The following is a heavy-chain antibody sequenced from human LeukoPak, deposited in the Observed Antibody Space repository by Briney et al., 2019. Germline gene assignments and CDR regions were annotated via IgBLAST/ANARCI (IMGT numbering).Heavy chain of an antibody. Sequence: EASVKVSCKVSGYTLTELSMHWVRQAPGKGLEWMGGFDPEDGETIYAQKFQGRVTMTEDTSTDTAYMELSSLRSEDTAVYYCATDVKWELLLDIWGQGTMVTVSS. V-gene: IGHV1-24*01. CDR1: GYTLTELS. D-gene: IGHD1-26*01. CDR3: ATDVKWELLLDI. J-gene: IGHJ3*02. CDR2: FDPEDGET.